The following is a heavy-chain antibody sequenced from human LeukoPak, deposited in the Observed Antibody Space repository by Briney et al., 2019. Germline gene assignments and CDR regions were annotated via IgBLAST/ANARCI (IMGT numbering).Heavy chain of an antibody. Sequence: GASVKVSCKASGGTFSSYAISWVRQAPGQGLEWMGIINPSGGSTSYAQKFQGRVTMTRDTSTSTVYMELSSLRSEDTAVYYCARGPGVFDYWGQGTLVTVSS. CDR3: ARGPGVFDY. D-gene: IGHD7-27*01. CDR1: GGTFSSYA. V-gene: IGHV1-46*01. J-gene: IGHJ4*02. CDR2: INPSGGST.